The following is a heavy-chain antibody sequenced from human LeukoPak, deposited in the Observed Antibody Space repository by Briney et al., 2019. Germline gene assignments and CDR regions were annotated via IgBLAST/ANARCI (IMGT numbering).Heavy chain of an antibody. CDR2: IYSGGST. CDR1: GFTFSSYA. V-gene: IGHV3-66*01. CDR3: ARAPGYCSGGSCYKYYYGMDV. Sequence: GGSLRLSCAASGFTFSSYAMSWVRQAPGKGLEWVSVIYSGGSTYYADSVKGRFTISRDNSKNTLYLQMNSLRAEDTAVYYCARAPGYCSGGSCYKYYYGMDVWGQGTTVTVSS. D-gene: IGHD2-15*01. J-gene: IGHJ6*02.